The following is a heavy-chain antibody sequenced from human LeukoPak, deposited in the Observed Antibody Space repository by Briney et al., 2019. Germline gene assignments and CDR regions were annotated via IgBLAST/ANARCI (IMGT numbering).Heavy chain of an antibody. D-gene: IGHD6-13*01. CDR3: ARGHKIGQPQQPEYYYYYGMDV. J-gene: IGHJ6*02. Sequence: SETLSPTCAVYGGSFSGYYWSWIRQPPGKGLEWIGEINHSGSTNYNPSLKSRVTISVDTSKNQFSLKLSSVTAADTAVYYCARGHKIGQPQQPEYYYYYGMDVWGQGTTVTVSS. CDR1: GGSFSGYY. CDR2: INHSGST. V-gene: IGHV4-34*01.